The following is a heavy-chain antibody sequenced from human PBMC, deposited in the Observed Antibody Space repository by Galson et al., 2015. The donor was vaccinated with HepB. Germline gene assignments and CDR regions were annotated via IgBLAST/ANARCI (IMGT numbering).Heavy chain of an antibody. V-gene: IGHV1-46*03. J-gene: IGHJ3*02. Sequence: SVKVSCKASGYTFINYYMHWVRQAPGQGLEWMGIINPSGGSTTYTQKFQGRVTMTRDTSTSTVYMELSSLTSEDTAVYYCARFGSWYEEAFDIWGQGTVVTVSS. CDR2: INPSGGST. D-gene: IGHD6-13*01. CDR1: GYTFINYY. CDR3: ARFGSWYEEAFDI.